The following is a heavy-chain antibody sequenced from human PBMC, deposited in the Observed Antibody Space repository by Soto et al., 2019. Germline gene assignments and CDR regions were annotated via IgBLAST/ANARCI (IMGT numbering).Heavy chain of an antibody. D-gene: IGHD2-15*01. CDR2: IYYSGTT. Sequence: PSETLSLTCAVSGYSISSSNWWGWIRQPPGKGLEWIGYIYYSGTTYYNPSLKSRVTISVDTSKNQFSLKLSSVTAADTAVYYCARDEGLLGNAFDIWGQGTMVTVAS. J-gene: IGHJ3*02. CDR1: GYSISSSNW. CDR3: ARDEGLLGNAFDI. V-gene: IGHV4-28*03.